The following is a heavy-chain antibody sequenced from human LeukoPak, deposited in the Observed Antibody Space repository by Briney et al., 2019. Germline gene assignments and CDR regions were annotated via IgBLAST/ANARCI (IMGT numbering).Heavy chain of an antibody. CDR3: ARHSQLGIIMAFDI. J-gene: IGHJ3*02. CDR2: IYYSGST. V-gene: IGHV4-59*08. D-gene: IGHD3-10*01. CDR1: GGSISSYY. Sequence: SETLSLTCTVSGGSISSYYWSWIRQPPGKGLEWIGYIYYSGSTNYNPSLKSRVTISVDTSKNQFSLKLSSVTAADTAVYYCARHSQLGIIMAFDIWGQGTMVTVSS.